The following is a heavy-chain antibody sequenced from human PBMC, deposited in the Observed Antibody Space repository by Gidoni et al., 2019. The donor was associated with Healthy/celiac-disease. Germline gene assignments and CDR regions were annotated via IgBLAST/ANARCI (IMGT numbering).Heavy chain of an antibody. D-gene: IGHD1-1*01. Sequence: EVQLVESGGGLVQPGRSLRLSCAASGFTFDDYAMHWVRQAPGKGLEWVSGISWNSGSIGYADSVKGRFTISRDNAKNSLYLQMNSLRAEDTALYYCAKDIRNDANAYFDYWGQGTLVTVSS. CDR1: GFTFDDYA. J-gene: IGHJ4*02. V-gene: IGHV3-9*01. CDR3: AKDIRNDANAYFDY. CDR2: ISWNSGSI.